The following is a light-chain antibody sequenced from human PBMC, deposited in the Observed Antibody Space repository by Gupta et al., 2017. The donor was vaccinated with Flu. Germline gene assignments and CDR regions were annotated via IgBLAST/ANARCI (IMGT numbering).Light chain of an antibody. V-gene: IGLV1-44*01. J-gene: IGLJ1*01. Sequence: QSVLAQPPSSSGTPGQRVTISCSGSSSNIGSKAVNWYQQVPGTAPQLLMYGNKQRPSGVPDRFAGATSCTSASLVISGLQSEDDADDYWAECDDSLKGHYVFGTGTKVLVL. CDR3: AECDDSLKGHYV. CDR2: GNK. CDR1: SSNIGSKA.